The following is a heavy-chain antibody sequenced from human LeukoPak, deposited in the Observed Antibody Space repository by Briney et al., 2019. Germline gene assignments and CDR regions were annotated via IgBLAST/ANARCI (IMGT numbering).Heavy chain of an antibody. D-gene: IGHD5-12*01. Sequence: GGSLRLSCAASGFTFSHACMSWVRQALGKGLEWVGRVKSKTDGGTTDSAAPVKGRFTISRDNSKNTLYLQMNSLRAEDTAVYYCAKGGNGYDFWVLFDYWGQGTLVTVSS. CDR1: GFTFSHAC. CDR3: AKGGNGYDFWVLFDY. V-gene: IGHV3-15*01. J-gene: IGHJ4*02. CDR2: VKSKTDGGTT.